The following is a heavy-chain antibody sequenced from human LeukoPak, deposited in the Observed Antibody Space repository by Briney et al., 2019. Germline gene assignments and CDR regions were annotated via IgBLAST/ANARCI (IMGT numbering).Heavy chain of an antibody. CDR2: INHSGST. D-gene: IGHD2-2*01. CDR1: GGSFSGYY. V-gene: IGHV4-34*01. Sequence: PSETLSLTCAVYGGSFSGYYWSWIRQPPGKGLEWIGEINHSGSTNYNPSLKSRVTISVDTSKNQFSLKLSSVTAADTAVYYCARGLLMGVVVVHNWFDPWGQGTLVTVSS. CDR3: ARGLLMGVVVVHNWFDP. J-gene: IGHJ5*02.